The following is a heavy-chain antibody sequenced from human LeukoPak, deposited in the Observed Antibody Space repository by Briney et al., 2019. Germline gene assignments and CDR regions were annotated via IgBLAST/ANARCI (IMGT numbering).Heavy chain of an antibody. Sequence: GGSLRLSCAASGFTFSSYSMNWVRQAPGKGLEWVSSISSGSSYIYFADSVKGRFTISRDNAKNSLYLQMNSLRAEDTAVYYCARAPWGDLIVLVPAAKDYYYMDVWGRGTRSPSP. D-gene: IGHD2-2*01. CDR3: ARAPWGDLIVLVPAAKDYYYMDV. V-gene: IGHV3-21*01. CDR1: GFTFSSYS. J-gene: IGHJ6*03. CDR2: ISSGSSYI.